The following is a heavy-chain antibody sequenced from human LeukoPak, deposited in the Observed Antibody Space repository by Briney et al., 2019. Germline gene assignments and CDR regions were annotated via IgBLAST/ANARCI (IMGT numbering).Heavy chain of an antibody. V-gene: IGHV4-34*01. J-gene: IGHJ4*02. CDR2: IDHSGST. CDR3: ARVSSGYSYGYGNYFDY. CDR1: GGSISSYY. D-gene: IGHD5-18*01. Sequence: SETLSLTCTVSGGSISSYYWSWIRQPPGKGLEWIGEIDHSGSTNYNPSLKSRVTISVDTSKNQFSLKLSSVTAADTAVYYCARVSSGYSYGYGNYFDYWGQGTLVTVSS.